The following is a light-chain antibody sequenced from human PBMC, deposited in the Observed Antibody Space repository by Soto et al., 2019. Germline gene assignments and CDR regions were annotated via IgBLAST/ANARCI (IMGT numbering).Light chain of an antibody. Sequence: IQMYQSPYPLPESLGDRVTTTSRACRGIGNALAWYQQQPGTVPQLLIHSASTLQSGVPSRFSGGGSGTDSTLTISCLKPEGVASYYWQENDSAPTFGQGTKVDI. CDR1: RGIGNA. CDR3: QENDSAPT. V-gene: IGKV1-27*01. CDR2: SAS. J-gene: IGKJ1*01.